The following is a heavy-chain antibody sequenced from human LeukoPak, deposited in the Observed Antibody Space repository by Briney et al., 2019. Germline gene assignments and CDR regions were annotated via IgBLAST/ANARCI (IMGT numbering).Heavy chain of an antibody. CDR2: IYTGDST. Sequence: GGSLRLSCAASGFTVSNNYMTWVRQAPGKGLDCVSVIYTGDSTYYADSVKGRFTISRDNSKDTLYLQTNSLRAEDTAVYYCASRHSYSSSWSAFDIWGQGTMVTVSS. V-gene: IGHV3-53*01. J-gene: IGHJ3*02. CDR1: GFTVSNNY. D-gene: IGHD6-13*01. CDR3: ASRHSYSSSWSAFDI.